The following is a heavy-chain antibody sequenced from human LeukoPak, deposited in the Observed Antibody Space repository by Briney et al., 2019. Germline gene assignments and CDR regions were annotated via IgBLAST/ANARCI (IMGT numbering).Heavy chain of an antibody. CDR3: ARSPPGRYYYGPGSYYGGGAADYYYYYGMDV. CDR1: GYTFTGYY. Sequence: ASVKVSCKASGYTFTGYYMHWVRQAPGQGLEWMGWINPNSGGTNYAQKFQGWVTMTRDTSISTAYMELSRLRSDDTAVYYCARSPPGRYYYGPGSYYGGGAADYYYYYGMDVWGQGTTVTVSS. V-gene: IGHV1-2*04. J-gene: IGHJ6*02. CDR2: INPNSGGT. D-gene: IGHD3-10*01.